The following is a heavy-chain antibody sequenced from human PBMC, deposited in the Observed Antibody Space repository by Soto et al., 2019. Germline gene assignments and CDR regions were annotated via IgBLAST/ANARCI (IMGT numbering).Heavy chain of an antibody. CDR2: IHPSGDTT. J-gene: IGHJ4*02. CDR1: GFTFQNYH. CDR3: AKDLWGSWTVDY. Sequence: QVQLVQSGAEVKEPGASVKVSCKASGFTFQNYHMHWVRQAPGQGLEWMGIIHPSGDTTTYAQNFQGRLHMTRDTSTSTAYMELSSLTSEAIAVYYCAKDLWGSWTVDYWGKGSLIPVTS. V-gene: IGHV1-46*02. D-gene: IGHD3-16*01.